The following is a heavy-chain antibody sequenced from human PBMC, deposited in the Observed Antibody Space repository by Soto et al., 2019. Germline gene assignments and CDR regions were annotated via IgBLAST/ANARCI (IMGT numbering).Heavy chain of an antibody. CDR3: VKDRQPDDRWPFDH. Sequence: PGGSLRLSCAASGFTFSTYAMSWVRQAPGKGLEWVSGLFGSGGGISYADSVKGRFTISRDNSNNVLYLQMQSLRVEDTAVYYCVKDRQPDDRWPFDHWGQGTLVTVSS. J-gene: IGHJ4*02. D-gene: IGHD3-16*01. CDR2: LFGSGGGI. V-gene: IGHV3-23*01. CDR1: GFTFSTYA.